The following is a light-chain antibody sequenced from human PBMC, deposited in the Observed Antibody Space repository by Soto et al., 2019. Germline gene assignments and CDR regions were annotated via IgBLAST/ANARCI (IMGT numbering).Light chain of an antibody. CDR1: QSVASN. Sequence: EIVMTQSPAILSVSPGEGATLSCRASQSVASNLAWYQQKPGQAPRLLIYGASSRATGIPARFSGSGSGTEFTLTISSLQPEDFAVYYCQQYINWPPLTFGGGTKMEI. CDR2: GAS. J-gene: IGKJ4*01. CDR3: QQYINWPPLT. V-gene: IGKV3-15*01.